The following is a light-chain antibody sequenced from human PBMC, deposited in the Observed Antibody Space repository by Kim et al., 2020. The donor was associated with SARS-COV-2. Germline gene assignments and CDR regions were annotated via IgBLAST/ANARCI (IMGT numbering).Light chain of an antibody. CDR2: RND. CDR1: RANIGNNF. CDR3: ASWDDTLNSQL. Sequence: GQTVTIYCAGGRANIGNNFVFWDRQLPGAGPRLLMYRNDHRPSGVPDRISGSKSGTSASLAISDLRSEDEADYFCASWDDTLNSQLFGGGTKVTVL. V-gene: IGLV1-47*01. J-gene: IGLJ3*02.